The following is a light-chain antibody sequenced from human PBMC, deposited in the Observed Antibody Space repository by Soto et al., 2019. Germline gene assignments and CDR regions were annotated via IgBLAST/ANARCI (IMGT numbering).Light chain of an antibody. CDR2: AAS. J-gene: IGKJ1*01. CDR3: QQSFVTPRT. V-gene: IGKV1-12*01. Sequence: DIQMTQSRSSLSASVGDIFTITCRASQGIDRWLAWYQQKPGEAPKVLIYAASSLRSGVPSRFSGSGYGTDFTLTISSLQPEDFATYYCQQSFVTPRTFGQGTKVDI. CDR1: QGIDRW.